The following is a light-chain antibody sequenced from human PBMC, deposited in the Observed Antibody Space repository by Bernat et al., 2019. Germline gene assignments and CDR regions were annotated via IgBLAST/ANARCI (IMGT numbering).Light chain of an antibody. Sequence: IVLTHSPGTLSFSPGERATLSCRASHSDSSNLAWYQQKPGQAPRLLIYGASTRATCITARFSCGGSGTEFTLTISSLQSEDVAVYYCQQYDKWHGDTFGQGSKL. CDR1: HSDSSN. V-gene: IGKV3-15*01. J-gene: IGKJ2*01. CDR2: GAS. CDR3: QQYDKWHGDT.